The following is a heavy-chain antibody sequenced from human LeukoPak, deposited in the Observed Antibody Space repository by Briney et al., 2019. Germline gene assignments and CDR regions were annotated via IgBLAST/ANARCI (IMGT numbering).Heavy chain of an antibody. CDR2: INPSDDST. V-gene: IGHV1-46*01. D-gene: IGHD6-13*01. J-gene: IGHJ4*02. Sequence: GASVKVSCKASGYTFTSYYLHWVRQAPGQGLEWMGIINPSDDSTSYAQKFQGRFTMTRDTSTNTVYMELYSLRSEDTAVYYCANTGYSSSWYVGYWGQGTLVTVSS. CDR1: GYTFTSYY. CDR3: ANTGYSSSWYVGY.